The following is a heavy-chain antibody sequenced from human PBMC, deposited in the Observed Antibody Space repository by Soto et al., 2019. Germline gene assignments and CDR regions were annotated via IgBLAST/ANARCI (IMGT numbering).Heavy chain of an antibody. J-gene: IGHJ6*02. CDR2: MYNTGRT. CDR1: GDSISSGNYY. CDR3: ARDRGFGMDV. Sequence: QVQLQESGPGLVKPSQTLSLTCTVSGDSISSGNYYWNWIRQHPGQGLEWIGNMYNTGRTFYNPSLQCRITISEDTSKNQFSLNLISVTDADTAVYYCARDRGFGMDVWGQGTTVTVSS. V-gene: IGHV4-31*03.